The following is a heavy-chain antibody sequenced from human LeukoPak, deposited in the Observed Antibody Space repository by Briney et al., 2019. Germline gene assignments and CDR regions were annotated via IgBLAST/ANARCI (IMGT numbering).Heavy chain of an antibody. V-gene: IGHV4-4*02. D-gene: IGHD6-19*01. CDR2: IYHSGST. J-gene: IGHJ4*02. CDR3: ARGGGSGWYFDY. CDR1: GGPISSSNW. Sequence: AETLSLTCAVSGGPISSSNWWSWVRQPPGKGLEWIGEIYHSGSTNYNPSLKSRVTISVDKSKNQFSLKLSSVTAADTAVYYCARGGGSGWYFDYWGQGTLVTVSS.